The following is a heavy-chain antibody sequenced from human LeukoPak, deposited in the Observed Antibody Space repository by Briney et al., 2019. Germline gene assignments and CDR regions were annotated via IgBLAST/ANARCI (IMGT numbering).Heavy chain of an antibody. Sequence: GGSLRLSCVASGFTFSSYWMSWVRQAPGKGLEWVANIKQDGSQNYYVDSVKGRFTIPRDNAKNSLYLQMNSLRAEDTAVYYCARDYWSDIVVVPVFDYWGQGTLVTVSS. CDR2: IKQDGSQN. D-gene: IGHD2-2*01. CDR3: ARDYWSDIVVVPVFDY. J-gene: IGHJ4*02. V-gene: IGHV3-7*01. CDR1: GFTFSSYW.